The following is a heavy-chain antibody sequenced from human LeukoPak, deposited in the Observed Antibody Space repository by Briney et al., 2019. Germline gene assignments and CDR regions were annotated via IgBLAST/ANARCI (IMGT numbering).Heavy chain of an antibody. Sequence: PSETLSLTCTVSGGSISSYSWSWIRQPAGKGLECIGHISPSGSTNYNPSLKRRVTMSVDTSKNQFSLKLSSVTAADTAVYYSARQELYYYYMDVWGKGTTATVSS. V-gene: IGHV4-4*07. CDR1: GGSISSYS. CDR3: ARQELYYYYMDV. J-gene: IGHJ6*03. CDR2: ISPSGST. D-gene: IGHD1-7*01.